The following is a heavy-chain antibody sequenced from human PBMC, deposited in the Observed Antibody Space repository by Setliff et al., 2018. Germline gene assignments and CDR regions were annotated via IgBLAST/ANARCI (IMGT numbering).Heavy chain of an antibody. V-gene: IGHV3-30*02. CDR3: AKGGPYYYYYMDV. CDR2: IWYDGDNK. J-gene: IGHJ6*03. Sequence: HPGGSLRLSCVASGFTFSNHGMLWVRQAPGKGLEWVALIWYDGDNKKYADSVRGRFAVSRDNSRNTLYLEMNSLRPEDTVMYYCAKGGPYYYYYMDVWGKGTMVTVSS. CDR1: GFTFSNHG.